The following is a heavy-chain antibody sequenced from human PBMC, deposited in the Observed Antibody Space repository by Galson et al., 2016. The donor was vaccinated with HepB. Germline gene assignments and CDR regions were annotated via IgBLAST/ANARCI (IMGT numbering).Heavy chain of an antibody. CDR3: ARAEDGVVGFEF. Sequence: TLSLTCAVDGGSFRNYYWSWIRQPPGKGLEWIGEINHRGTTNYNPSLRSRVTISIDTSKNQFSLKVTSVTAADTAVYYCARAEDGVVGFEFWGQGTLVTVAS. V-gene: IGHV4-34*09. CDR2: INHRGTT. J-gene: IGHJ4*02. D-gene: IGHD3-3*01. CDR1: GGSFRNYY.